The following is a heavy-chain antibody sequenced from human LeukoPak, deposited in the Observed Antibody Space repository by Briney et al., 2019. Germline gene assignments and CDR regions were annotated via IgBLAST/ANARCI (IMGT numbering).Heavy chain of an antibody. J-gene: IGHJ6*03. Sequence: GGSLRLSCAASGFTFSSYSMNWVRQAPGKGLEWVSSISSSSSYIYYADSVKGRFTISRDNAKNSLYLQMNSLRAEDTAVYYCARVGGSSGWEYYYYYMDVWGKGTTVTVSS. CDR1: GFTFSSYS. CDR3: ARVGGSSGWEYYYYYMDV. CDR2: ISSSSSYI. V-gene: IGHV3-21*01. D-gene: IGHD6-19*01.